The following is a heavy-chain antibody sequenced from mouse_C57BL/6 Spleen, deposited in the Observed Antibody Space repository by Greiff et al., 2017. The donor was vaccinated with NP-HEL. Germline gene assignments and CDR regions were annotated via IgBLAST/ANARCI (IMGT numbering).Heavy chain of an antibody. V-gene: IGHV1-43*01. CDR3: ARSSSTVVEDYAMDY. J-gene: IGHJ4*01. D-gene: IGHD1-1*01. Sequence: VQLQQSGPELVKPGASVKISCKASGYSFTGYYMHWVKQSSEKSLEWIGEINPSTGGTSYNQKFKGKATLTVDKSSSTAYMQLKSLTSEDSAVYYCARSSSTVVEDYAMDYWGQGTSVTVSS. CDR1: GYSFTGYY. CDR2: INPSTGGT.